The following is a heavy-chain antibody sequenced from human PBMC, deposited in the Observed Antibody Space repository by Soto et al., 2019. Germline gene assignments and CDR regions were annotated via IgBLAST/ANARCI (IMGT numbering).Heavy chain of an antibody. Sequence: QVQLVESGGGVVQPGRSLRLSCAASGFTFRNYGMHWVRQAPAKGLEWVALVWYDGGNKNYVDSVKGRFTISRDNSKNTLYLQMNSLRVEDTAVYYCVRAAGYSGNDYVYYYGMDVWGQGTTVTVSS. J-gene: IGHJ6*02. V-gene: IGHV3-33*01. CDR3: VRAAGYSGNDYVYYYGMDV. CDR2: VWYDGGNK. D-gene: IGHD5-12*01. CDR1: GFTFRNYG.